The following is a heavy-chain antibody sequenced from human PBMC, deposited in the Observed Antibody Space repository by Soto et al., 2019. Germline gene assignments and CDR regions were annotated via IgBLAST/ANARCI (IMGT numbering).Heavy chain of an antibody. J-gene: IGHJ4*02. D-gene: IGHD3-22*01. Sequence: SETLSLTYTVSGGSISSYYWSWIRQPPGKGPEWIGYIYYSGSTNYNPSLKSRVTISVDTSKNQFSLKLSSVTAADTAVYYCARALDYYDSSGYSGPFGYWGQGTLVTVSS. CDR2: IYYSGST. V-gene: IGHV4-59*01. CDR3: ARALDYYDSSGYSGPFGY. CDR1: GGSISSYY.